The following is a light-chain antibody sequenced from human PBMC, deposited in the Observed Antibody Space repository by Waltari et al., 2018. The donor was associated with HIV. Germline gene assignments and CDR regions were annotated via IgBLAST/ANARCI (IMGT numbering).Light chain of an antibody. CDR1: SRDVGGYHY. CDR3: CSFTSRSTYV. J-gene: IGLJ1*01. Sequence: QSALTQPASVSGSPGQSITISCTGTSRDVGGYHYVSWYQQHPGKAPKLMIYEVSNRPSGVSNRFSGSKSGNTASLTISGLQAEDEADYFCCSFTSRSTYVFGSGTKVTVL. CDR2: EVS. V-gene: IGLV2-14*01.